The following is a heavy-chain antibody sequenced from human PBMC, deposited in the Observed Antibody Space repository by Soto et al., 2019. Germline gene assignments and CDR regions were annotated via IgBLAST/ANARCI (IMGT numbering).Heavy chain of an antibody. D-gene: IGHD3-10*01. CDR2: IQYSGIS. Sequence: QVQLQESGPGLVKPSETLSLTCTVSGGSITNYYCSWFRQPPGKGLEWIGYIQYSGISAYNLSLKRRVTMSMDTSKTQFSLMLESVTATDTAVYYCARHGFGSLHGLVDVWGQGTTVIVSS. CDR3: ARHGFGSLHGLVDV. V-gene: IGHV4-59*08. CDR1: GGSITNYY. J-gene: IGHJ6*02.